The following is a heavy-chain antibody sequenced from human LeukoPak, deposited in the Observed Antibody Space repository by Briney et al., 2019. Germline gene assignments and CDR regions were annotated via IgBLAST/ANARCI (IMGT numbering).Heavy chain of an antibody. CDR1: ARSISSYY. D-gene: IGHD3-3*01. CDR2: IYYSGST. J-gene: IGHJ3*02. Sequence: PSETLSLTCPVYARSISSYYWSWIRQPPGKGLEWIGSIYYSGSTNYNPSLRSRVTISVDTSKNQFSLKLSSVTAADTAVYYCARTYYDFWSGYSQDRAFDIWGQGTMVTVSS. V-gene: IGHV4-59*01. CDR3: ARTYYDFWSGYSQDRAFDI.